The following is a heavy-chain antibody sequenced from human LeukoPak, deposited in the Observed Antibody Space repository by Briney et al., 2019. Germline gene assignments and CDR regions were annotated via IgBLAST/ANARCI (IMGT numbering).Heavy chain of an antibody. V-gene: IGHV1-24*01. CDR1: GYTLTGLS. Sequence: ASVKVSCKVSGYTLTGLSMHWVRQAPGKGLEWMGGFDPEDGETIYAQKFQGRVTMTEDTSTDTAYMELSSLRSEDTAVYYCATVSGVRGWAAFDIWGQGTMVTVSS. J-gene: IGHJ3*02. D-gene: IGHD3-10*01. CDR3: ATVSGVRGWAAFDI. CDR2: FDPEDGET.